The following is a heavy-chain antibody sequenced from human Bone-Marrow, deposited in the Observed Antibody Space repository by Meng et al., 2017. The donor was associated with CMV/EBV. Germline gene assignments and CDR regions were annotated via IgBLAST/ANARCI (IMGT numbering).Heavy chain of an antibody. D-gene: IGHD6-19*01. V-gene: IGHV1-2*02. Sequence: QVQLVQSGAEVKKPGASLKVSCKASGYTFTGYYMHWVRQAPGQGLEWMGWINPNSGGTNYAQKFQGRVTMTRDTSISTAYMELSRLRSDDTAVYYCARVAGQISSSGDFDYWGQGTLVTVSS. J-gene: IGHJ4*02. CDR3: ARVAGQISSSGDFDY. CDR1: GYTFTGYY. CDR2: INPNSGGT.